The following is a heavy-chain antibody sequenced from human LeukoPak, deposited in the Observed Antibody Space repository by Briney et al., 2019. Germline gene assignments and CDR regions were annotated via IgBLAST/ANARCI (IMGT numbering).Heavy chain of an antibody. D-gene: IGHD6-13*01. V-gene: IGHV7-4-1*02. Sequence: ASVKVSCKASGYTFTSYAMNWVRQAPGQGLEWMGWINTNTGNSTYAQGFTGRFVFSLDTSVSTAYLQISSLKAEDTAVYYCARERSIAAAGTQPYYHYYYMTSGAKGPRSPSP. CDR3: ARERSIAAAGTQPYYHYYYMTS. CDR1: GYTFTSYA. CDR2: INTNTGNS. J-gene: IGHJ6*03.